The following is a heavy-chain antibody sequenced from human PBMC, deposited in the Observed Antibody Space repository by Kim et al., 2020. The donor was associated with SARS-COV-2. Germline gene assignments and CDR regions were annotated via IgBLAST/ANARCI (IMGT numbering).Heavy chain of an antibody. CDR3: ARDPRNLGLDP. D-gene: IGHD7-27*01. CDR2: R. V-gene: IGHV3-74*01. Sequence: RSFADSVKGRCTISRDNGKNTLELEMNSLRVEETAMYYCARDPRNLGLDPWGQGTLVTVAS. J-gene: IGHJ5*02.